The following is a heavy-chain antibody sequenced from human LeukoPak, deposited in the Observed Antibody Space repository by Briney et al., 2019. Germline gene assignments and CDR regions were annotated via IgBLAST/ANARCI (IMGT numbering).Heavy chain of an antibody. CDR3: AKPISGGLAVTADWFHP. V-gene: IGHV3-23*01. CDR2: INANSGTT. Sequence: GGSLRLFCAASGFAFNVYAMSWLRQPPGKGLEWVSTINANSGTTSYAASVRGRFSISRDNSKSTLYLQLSTLRADDTATYYCAKPISGGLAVTADWFHPWGQGTLVVVSS. D-gene: IGHD6-19*01. J-gene: IGHJ5*01. CDR1: GFAFNVYA.